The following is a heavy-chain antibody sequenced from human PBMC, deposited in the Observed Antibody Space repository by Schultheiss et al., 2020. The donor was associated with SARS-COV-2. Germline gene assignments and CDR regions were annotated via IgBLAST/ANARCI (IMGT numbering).Heavy chain of an antibody. CDR2: INHSGST. Sequence: SETLSLTCAVYGGSFSGYYWSWIRQPPGKGLEWIGEINHSGSTNYNPSLKSRVTISVDTSKNQFSLKLSSVTAADTAVYYCARAGDGYCSSTSCYIWFDPWGQGTLVTSPQ. J-gene: IGHJ5*02. CDR3: ARAGDGYCSSTSCYIWFDP. V-gene: IGHV4-34*01. CDR1: GGSFSGYY. D-gene: IGHD2-2*02.